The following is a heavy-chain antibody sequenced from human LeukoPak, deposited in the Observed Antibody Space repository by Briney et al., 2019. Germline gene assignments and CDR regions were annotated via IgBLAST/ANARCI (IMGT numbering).Heavy chain of an antibody. V-gene: IGHV1-46*01. CDR2: INPSGGST. Sequence: ASAKVSCKASGHTFTSYYIHWLRQAPGQGLEWMGIINPSGGSTKNAQKFQGRVTMTRDTSTSTVYMEMRRLRSGDTAVYYCVLKDGPDHFDYWGPGTLVTVSS. J-gene: IGHJ4*02. CDR3: VLKDGPDHFDY. CDR1: GHTFTSYY.